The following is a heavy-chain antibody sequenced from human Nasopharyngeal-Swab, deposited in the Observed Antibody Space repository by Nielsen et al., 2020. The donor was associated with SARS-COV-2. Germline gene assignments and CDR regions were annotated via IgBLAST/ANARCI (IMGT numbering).Heavy chain of an antibody. D-gene: IGHD3-10*01. Sequence: SVKVSCKASGGTFSSYAISWVRQAAGQGLAWMGGIIPIFGTANYAQKFQGRVTITADESTSTAYMELSSLRSEDTAVYYCASPSYYGSGSYYPKGAFDIWGQGTMVTVSS. CDR1: GGTFSSYA. CDR3: ASPSYYGSGSYYPKGAFDI. J-gene: IGHJ3*02. CDR2: IIPIFGTA. V-gene: IGHV1-69*13.